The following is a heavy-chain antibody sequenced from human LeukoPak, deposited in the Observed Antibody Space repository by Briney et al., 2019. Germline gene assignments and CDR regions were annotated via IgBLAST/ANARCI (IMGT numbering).Heavy chain of an antibody. CDR3: ARHGSVRSPLGP. CDR1: GDSINNYY. V-gene: IGHV4-59*08. J-gene: IGHJ5*02. D-gene: IGHD3-10*01. Sequence: SETLSLTCTVSGDSINNYYWSWNRQPPGKGLEWIGYIYYTGSANYNPSLKSRVTISVDTSKNQFSLNLRSVTAADTAVYYCARHGSVRSPLGPWGQGTLVTVSS. CDR2: IYYTGSA.